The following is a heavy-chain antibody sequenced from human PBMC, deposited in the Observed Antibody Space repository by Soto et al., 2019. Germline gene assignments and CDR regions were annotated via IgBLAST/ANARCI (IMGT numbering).Heavy chain of an antibody. J-gene: IGHJ4*02. Sequence: QVQLVQSGAEVKKPGSSVKVSCKASGGTFSSYAISWVRQAPGQGLEWMGGIIPIFGTANYAQKFQGRVTISGDESTSTAYMELSRLRSEDKGVYYCAGVGYSGSPLFDYWGQGTLVTVSS. CDR3: AGVGYSGSPLFDY. V-gene: IGHV1-69*01. D-gene: IGHD1-26*01. CDR2: IIPIFGTA. CDR1: GGTFSSYA.